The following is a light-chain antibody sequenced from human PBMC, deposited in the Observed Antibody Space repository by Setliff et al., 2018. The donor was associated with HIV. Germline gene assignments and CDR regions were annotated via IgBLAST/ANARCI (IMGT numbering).Light chain of an antibody. CDR3: SSYTNSRNFV. V-gene: IGLV2-23*01. CDR2: EAI. Sequence: QSVLSQPASVSGSPGQSIGISCTGTSSDVGGYNLVSWYQHHPGKAPKVVIYEAIKRPSGISNRFSGAKSGNTASLTISGLQADDEADYFCSSYTNSRNFVFGTGTKVTVL. CDR1: SSDVGGYNL. J-gene: IGLJ1*01.